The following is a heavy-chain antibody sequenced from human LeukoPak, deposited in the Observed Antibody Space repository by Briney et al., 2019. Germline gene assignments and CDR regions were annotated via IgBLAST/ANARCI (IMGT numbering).Heavy chain of an antibody. CDR1: GFTFTFSSYA. D-gene: IGHD6-19*01. J-gene: IGHJ4*02. V-gene: IGHV3-23*01. CDR2: ISRSGGGT. CDR3: SRVLSSRSSGWGEHGFDY. Sequence: PGGSLRLSCEVSGFTFTFSSYAMYWVRQAPGKGLEWVSGISRSGGGTYYADSVKGRFTISRDNSKNTLYLQMNSLRAEDTAVYYCSRVLSSRSSGWGEHGFDYWGQGTLVTVSS.